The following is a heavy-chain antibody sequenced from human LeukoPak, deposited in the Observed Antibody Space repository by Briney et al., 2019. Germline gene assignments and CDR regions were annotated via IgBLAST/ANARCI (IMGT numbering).Heavy chain of an antibody. Sequence: PRGSLRLSFATSGLTLSSYSVDSVRQAPGRGLGLVSYISSSISTIYYADSVKGRFTLSRDNAKNSLYLQMNTLRAEDTAVYYCAELGITMIGGVWGKGTTVTISS. D-gene: IGHD3-10*02. V-gene: IGHV3-48*01. CDR1: GLTLSSYS. J-gene: IGHJ6*04. CDR2: ISSSISTI. CDR3: AELGITMIGGV.